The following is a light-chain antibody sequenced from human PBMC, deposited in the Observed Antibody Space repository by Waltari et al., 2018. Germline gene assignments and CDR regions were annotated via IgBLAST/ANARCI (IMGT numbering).Light chain of an antibody. Sequence: QAEVTQEPSLTVSPGGTVTLTCGSTSGVVTSDPYPDWFQQKPGHAPRNRIHDIARKPPRTPARFSGSLLGGKAALTLSGAQPEDEADYYCLLSYIVGRPVFGGGTKLTVL. V-gene: IGLV7-46*01. J-gene: IGLJ2*01. CDR3: LLSYIVGRPV. CDR1: SGVVTSDPY. CDR2: DIA.